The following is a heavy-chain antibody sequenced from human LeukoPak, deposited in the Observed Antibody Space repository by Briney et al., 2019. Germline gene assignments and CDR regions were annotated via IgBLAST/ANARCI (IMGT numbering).Heavy chain of an antibody. J-gene: IGHJ3*02. V-gene: IGHV4-59*08. CDR2: IYYSGST. D-gene: IGHD6-19*01. Sequence: SETLSLTCTVSGGSISSYYWSWIRQPPGKGLEWIGYIYYSGSTNYNPSLKSRATISVDTSKNQFSLKLSSVTAADTAVYYCARSSGWYYLAGEDAFDIWGQGTMVTVSS. CDR3: ARSSGWYYLAGEDAFDI. CDR1: GGSISSYY.